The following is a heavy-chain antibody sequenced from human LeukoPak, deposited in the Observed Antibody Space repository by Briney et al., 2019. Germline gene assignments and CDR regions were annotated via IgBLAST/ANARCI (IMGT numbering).Heavy chain of an antibody. J-gene: IGHJ4*02. Sequence: GGSLRLSCVASGFTFSDYGMHWVRQAPGKGLEWVAVIWHDGSNKYYADSVKGRFTISRDNAKNSLYLQMNSLRAEDTALYYCARDFSSGLTPGCDYWGQGTLVTVSS. CDR1: GFTFSDYG. CDR2: IWHDGSNK. CDR3: ARDFSSGLTPGCDY. V-gene: IGHV3-33*01. D-gene: IGHD6-19*01.